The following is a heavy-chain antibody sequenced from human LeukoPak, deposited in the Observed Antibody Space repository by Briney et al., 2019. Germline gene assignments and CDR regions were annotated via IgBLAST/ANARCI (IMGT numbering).Heavy chain of an antibody. D-gene: IGHD4-17*01. V-gene: IGHV4-31*03. CDR1: GGSTSSGGYY. Sequence: SQTLSLTCTVSGGSTSSGGYYWSWIRQHPGKGLEWIGYIYYSGSTYYNPSLKSRVTISVDTSKNQFSLKLSSVTAADTAVYYCARGISDYGDYFDYWGQGTLVTVSS. J-gene: IGHJ4*02. CDR2: IYYSGST. CDR3: ARGISDYGDYFDY.